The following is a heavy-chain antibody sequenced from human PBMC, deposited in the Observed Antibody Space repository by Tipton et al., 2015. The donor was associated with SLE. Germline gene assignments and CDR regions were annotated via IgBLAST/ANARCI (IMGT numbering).Heavy chain of an antibody. D-gene: IGHD2-21*02. CDR1: GFTFSTYA. J-gene: IGHJ4*02. V-gene: IGHV3-30*04. CDR2: ISYDGSNT. CDR3: ARGDGVTDTFDY. Sequence: SLRLSCAASGFTFSTYAMHWVRQAPGKGLEWVAVISYDGSNTFYADSVKGRFTISRDNSKNTLYLQMTGLRAEDTAVYYCARGDGVTDTFDYWGQGTLVTVSS.